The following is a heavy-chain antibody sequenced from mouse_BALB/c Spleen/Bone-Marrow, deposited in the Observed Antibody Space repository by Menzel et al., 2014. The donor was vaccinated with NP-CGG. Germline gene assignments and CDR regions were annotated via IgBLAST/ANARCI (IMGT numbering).Heavy chain of an antibody. J-gene: IGHJ4*01. D-gene: IGHD1-1*01. CDR1: GFNIKDTY. CDR2: IDPANGNT. CDR3: SRYYYGSSYAMDY. Sequence: SGAELVKPGASVKLSCTASGFNIKDTYMHWVKQRPEQGLEWIGRIDPANGNTKYDPKFQDKATITADTSSNTAYLQLSSLTSEDTAVYYCSRYYYGSSYAMDYWGQGTSVTVSS. V-gene: IGHV14-3*02.